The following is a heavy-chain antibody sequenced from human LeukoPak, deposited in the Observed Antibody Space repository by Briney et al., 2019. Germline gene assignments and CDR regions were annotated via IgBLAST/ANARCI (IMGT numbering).Heavy chain of an antibody. V-gene: IGHV4-59*08. CDR3: ARHVPRGTTWFDY. D-gene: IGHD1-7*01. CDR1: GGSLRNNY. CDR2: IYYSGST. Sequence: PSETLSLTCIVSGGSLRNNYWTWIRQPPGKGLEWIGYIYYSGSTYYNPSLKSRVTISVDTSKNQFSLKVSSVTAADTAVYFCARHVPRGTTWFDYWGQGTLVTVSS. J-gene: IGHJ4*02.